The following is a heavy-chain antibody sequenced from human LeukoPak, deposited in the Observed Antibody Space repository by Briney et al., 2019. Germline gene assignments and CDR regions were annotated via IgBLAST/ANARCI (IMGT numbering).Heavy chain of an antibody. Sequence: SVKVSCKASGGTFSSYAISWVRQAPGQGLEWMGGIIPIFGTANYAQKFQGRVTITADESTSTAYLELSSLRSEDTAVYYCARGRRTYSSSWLGYYYYGMDVWGQGTTVTVSS. J-gene: IGHJ6*02. CDR1: GGTFSSYA. D-gene: IGHD6-13*01. CDR2: IIPIFGTA. V-gene: IGHV1-69*13. CDR3: ARGRRTYSSSWLGYYYYGMDV.